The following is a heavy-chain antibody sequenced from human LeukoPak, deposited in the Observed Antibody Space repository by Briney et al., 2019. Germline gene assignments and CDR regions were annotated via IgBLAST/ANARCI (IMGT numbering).Heavy chain of an antibody. CDR3: TRVSTTDDY. D-gene: IGHD2/OR15-2a*01. CDR1: GFTFSSYW. J-gene: IGHJ4*02. V-gene: IGHV3-7*04. CDR2: INEDGSEI. Sequence: PGGSLRLSCAASGFTFSSYWMSWVRQAPGMGLEWVANINEDGSEIHYVDSVKGRSTISRDNAKNSLYLQMNNLRAEDTAVYYCTRVSTTDDYWGQGTLVTVSS.